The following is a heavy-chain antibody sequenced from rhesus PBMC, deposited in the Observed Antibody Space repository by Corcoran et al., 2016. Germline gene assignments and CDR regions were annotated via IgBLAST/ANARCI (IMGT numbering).Heavy chain of an antibody. V-gene: IGHV4-76*01. CDR2: IYGSSGST. CDR1: GGSISGGYD. CDR3: ARNPPGDYSGSYSFDY. Sequence: QVKLQQWGPGVVKPSETQSLTCAVSGGSISGGYDWSWIRQPPGKGLEWIGYIYGSSGSTNYNPFLNNRVTISKDASKNEFSLKLSSVTTADTAVYYCARNPPGDYSGSYSFDYWGQGVLVTVSS. J-gene: IGHJ4*01. D-gene: IGHD3-16*01.